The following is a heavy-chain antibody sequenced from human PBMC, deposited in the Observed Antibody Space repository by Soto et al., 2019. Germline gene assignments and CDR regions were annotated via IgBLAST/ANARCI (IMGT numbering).Heavy chain of an antibody. CDR2: ISAYNGNT. Sequence: QVQLVQSGAEVKKPGASVKVSCKASGYTFTSYGISWVRQAPGQGLEWMGWISAYNGNTNYAQKLQGRVTMTTDTSTSTDYMELRSLRSDDTAVYYCAREPQSELWYYYYGMDVWGQGTTVTVSS. J-gene: IGHJ6*02. CDR3: AREPQSELWYYYYGMDV. V-gene: IGHV1-18*01. D-gene: IGHD1-7*01. CDR1: GYTFTSYG.